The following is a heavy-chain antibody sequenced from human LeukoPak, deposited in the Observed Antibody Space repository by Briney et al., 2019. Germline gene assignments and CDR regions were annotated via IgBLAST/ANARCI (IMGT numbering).Heavy chain of an antibody. D-gene: IGHD2-15*01. Sequence: ASVKVSCKGSGYNFTVYYMHWVRQAPGQGLEWMGWMDPNSGDTIYATKFQGRVSLTRDTSITTAYMELSSLTFDGSAMYYCATKGGLTPNTLAMWGHGTMVTVSS. CDR1: GYNFTVYY. J-gene: IGHJ3*01. CDR3: ATKGGLTPNTLAM. V-gene: IGHV1-2*02. CDR2: MDPNSGDT.